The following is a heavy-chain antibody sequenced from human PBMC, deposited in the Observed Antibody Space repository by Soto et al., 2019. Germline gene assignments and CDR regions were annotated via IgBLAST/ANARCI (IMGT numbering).Heavy chain of an antibody. CDR1: GFTFSSYG. V-gene: IGHV3-33*01. J-gene: IGHJ4*02. Sequence: GGSLRLSCAASGFTFSSYGMHWVRQAPGKGLEWVAVIWYDGSNKYYADSVKGRFTISRDNSKNTLYLQMNSLRAEDTAVYYCARDYDYIWGSYRPFDYWGQGTLVTVSS. D-gene: IGHD3-16*02. CDR2: IWYDGSNK. CDR3: ARDYDYIWGSYRPFDY.